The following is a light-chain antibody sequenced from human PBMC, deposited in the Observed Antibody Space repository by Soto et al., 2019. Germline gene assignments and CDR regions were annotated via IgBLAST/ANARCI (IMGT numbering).Light chain of an antibody. V-gene: IGLV2-8*01. Sequence: SALTQPPSASGSPGQSVTISCTGTSSDVGGYNYVSWYQQHPGKAPKLMVYEVSKRPSGVPDRFSGSKSGNTASLTVSGLQAEDEADYYCTSYAGSETVVIGGGTKLTVL. CDR2: EVS. CDR1: SSDVGGYNY. J-gene: IGLJ3*02. CDR3: TSYAGSETVV.